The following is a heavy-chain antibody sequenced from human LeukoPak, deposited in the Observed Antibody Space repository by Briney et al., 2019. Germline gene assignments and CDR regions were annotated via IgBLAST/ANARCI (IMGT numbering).Heavy chain of an antibody. CDR1: GGSFSGYN. D-gene: IGHD6-13*01. CDR3: ARGGSSSWYYFDY. Sequence: TSETLSLTCAVYGGSFSGYNWSWIRQPPGKGLEWIGEINHSGSTNYNPSLKSRVTISVDTSKNQFSLKLSSVTAADTAAYYCARGGSSSWYYFDYWGQGTLVTVSS. CDR2: INHSGST. V-gene: IGHV4-34*01. J-gene: IGHJ4*02.